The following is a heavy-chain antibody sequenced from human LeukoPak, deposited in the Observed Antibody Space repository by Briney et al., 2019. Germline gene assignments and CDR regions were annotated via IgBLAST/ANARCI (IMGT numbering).Heavy chain of an antibody. D-gene: IGHD2-21*02. Sequence: ASVKVSCKASGYTFTIYFIHWVRQAPGQGLEWMGIINPTTGSATYAQEFQARVTMTRDTSTSTVYMQLSSLRSEDTAVYYCARDQVWGGADHSGDLLHYYGMDVWGQGTTVTVSS. CDR2: INPTTGSA. V-gene: IGHV1-46*01. J-gene: IGHJ6*02. CDR1: GYTFTIYF. CDR3: ARDQVWGGADHSGDLLHYYGMDV.